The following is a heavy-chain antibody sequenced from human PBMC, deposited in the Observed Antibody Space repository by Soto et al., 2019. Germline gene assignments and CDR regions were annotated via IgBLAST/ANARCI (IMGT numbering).Heavy chain of an antibody. V-gene: IGHV3-21*06. CDR1: GFTFSVYS. CDR2: ITDRGDI. D-gene: IGHD5-12*01. Sequence: VELVESGGGLVKPGGSLRLSCAASGFTFSVYSIAWVRQAPGKGLEWISSITDRGDIRYADSVKGRFTVSRDNVNNSVHLQMNSLRAQDTAVYYCARFATPTTTWYWFDPWGQGTRVTVSS. J-gene: IGHJ5*02. CDR3: ARFATPTTTWYWFDP.